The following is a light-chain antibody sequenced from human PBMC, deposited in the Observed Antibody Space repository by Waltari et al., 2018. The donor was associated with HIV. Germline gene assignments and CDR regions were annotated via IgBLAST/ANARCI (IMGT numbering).Light chain of an antibody. CDR3: ATWDDSLSGVL. CDR2: RND. J-gene: IGLJ2*01. V-gene: IGLV1-47*01. Sequence: SVLTQPPSASGTPGQRVTISCSGSSSNIGSNYVFWYQQVPGTAPKLLLYRNDQRPSGFPDRFSGSTSGTSASLAISGRRPEDEADYYCATWDDSLSGVLFGGGTKLTVL. CDR1: SSNIGSNY.